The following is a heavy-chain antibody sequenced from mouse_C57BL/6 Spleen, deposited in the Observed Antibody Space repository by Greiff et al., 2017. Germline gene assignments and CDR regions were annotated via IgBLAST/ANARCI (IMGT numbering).Heavy chain of an antibody. CDR2: IYPGDGDT. Sequence: QVQLQQSGAELVKPGASVKISCKASGYAFSSYWMNWVKQRPGKGLEWIGQIYPGDGDTNYNGKFKGKATLTADKSSSTAYMQLSSLTSEDSAVYFCAREYYGSSFHYYAMDYWGQGTSVTVSS. J-gene: IGHJ4*01. CDR3: AREYYGSSFHYYAMDY. CDR1: GYAFSSYW. D-gene: IGHD1-1*01. V-gene: IGHV1-80*01.